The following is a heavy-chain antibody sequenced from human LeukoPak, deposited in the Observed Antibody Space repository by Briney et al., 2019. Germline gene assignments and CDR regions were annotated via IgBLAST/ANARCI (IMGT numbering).Heavy chain of an antibody. V-gene: IGHV4-30-4*08. CDR2: IYYSGST. D-gene: IGHD3-16*02. J-gene: IGHJ4*02. CDR3: AGLGYYDYVWGSYRWEYYFDY. Sequence: PSETLSLTCTVSGGSISSGDYYWSWIRQPPGKGLEWIGYIYYSGSTYYNPSLKSRVTISVDTSKNQFSLKLSSVTAADTAVYYCAGLGYYDYVWGSYRWEYYFDYWGQGTLVTVSS. CDR1: GGSISSGDYY.